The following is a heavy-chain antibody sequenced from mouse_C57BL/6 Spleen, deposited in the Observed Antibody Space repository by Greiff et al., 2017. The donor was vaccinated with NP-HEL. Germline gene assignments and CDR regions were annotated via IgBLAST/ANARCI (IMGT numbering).Heavy chain of an antibody. D-gene: IGHD1-1*01. V-gene: IGHV1-50*01. J-gene: IGHJ3*01. CDR3: ASGESLYYYGSRGAY. CDR1: GYTFTSYW. CDR2: IDPSDSYT. Sequence: QVQLQQPGAELVKPGASVKLSCKASGYTFTSYWMQWVKQRPGQGLEWIGEIDPSDSYTNYNQKFKGKATLTVDTSSSTAYMQLSSLTSEDSAVYYCASGESLYYYGSRGAYWGQGTLVTVSA.